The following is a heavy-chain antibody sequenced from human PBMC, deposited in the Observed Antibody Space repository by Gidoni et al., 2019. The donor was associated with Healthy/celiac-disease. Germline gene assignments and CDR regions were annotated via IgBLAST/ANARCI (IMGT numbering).Heavy chain of an antibody. Sequence: EVQLVQSGAEVKKPGESLKISCQGSGYSFTSYWIGWVRQMPGKGLEWLGIIYPGDSDNRYSPSFQGQVTISADKSISTAYLQWSSLKASDTAMYYCARMIAQTEYYDYVWGSYRGEYYFDYWGQGTLVTVSS. CDR1: GYSFTSYW. CDR2: IYPGDSDN. CDR3: ARMIAQTEYYDYVWGSYRGEYYFDY. D-gene: IGHD3-16*02. V-gene: IGHV5-51*01. J-gene: IGHJ4*02.